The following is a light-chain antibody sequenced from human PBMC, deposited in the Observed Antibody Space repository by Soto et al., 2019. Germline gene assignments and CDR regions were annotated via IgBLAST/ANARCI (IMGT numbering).Light chain of an antibody. CDR3: QSYDSSLSGL. CDR2: GNS. J-gene: IGLJ2*01. CDR1: SSNIGAGYD. Sequence: QSVLTQPPSVSGAPGQRVTISCTGSSSNIGAGYDVHWYQQLPGTAPKLLICGNSNRPSGVPDRFSGSKSGTSASLAITGLQAEDEADYYCQSYDSSLSGLFGGGTKVTVL. V-gene: IGLV1-40*01.